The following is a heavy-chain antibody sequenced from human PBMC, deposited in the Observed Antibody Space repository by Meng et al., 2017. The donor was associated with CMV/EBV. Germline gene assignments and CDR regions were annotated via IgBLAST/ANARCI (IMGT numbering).Heavy chain of an antibody. J-gene: IGHJ4*02. CDR1: GFTFSSYA. CDR3: ATEPYSSSSEGDY. CDR2: IYSGGSST. Sequence: GESLKISCAASGFTFSSYAMSWVRQAPGKGLEWVSVIYSGGSSTYYADSVKGRFTISRDNSKNTLYLQMNSLRAEDTAVYYCATEPYSSSSEGDYWGQGTLVTVS. D-gene: IGHD6-6*01. V-gene: IGHV3-23*03.